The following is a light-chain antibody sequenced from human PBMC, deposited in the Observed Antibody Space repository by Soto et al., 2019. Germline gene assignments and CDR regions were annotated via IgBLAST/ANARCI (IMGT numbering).Light chain of an antibody. CDR1: QSVSKNY. CDR2: GTS. CDR3: QQYGSSIT. J-gene: IGKJ5*01. V-gene: IGKV3-20*01. Sequence: MLSRSPHTLSLCTGGRATLSCRASQSVSKNYLAWYQQKPGQAPRRLIYGTSSRATGIPDRFSGSGSGTDFTLTISRLEPEDFAVLYCQQYGSSITFGQGTRLAIK.